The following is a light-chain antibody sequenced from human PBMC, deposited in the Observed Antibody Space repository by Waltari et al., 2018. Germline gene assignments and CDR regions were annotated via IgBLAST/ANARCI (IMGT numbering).Light chain of an antibody. CDR2: YAS. Sequence: DIVLTQSQATLSLSTGERATLSCMAIHNVSTHLAWYQQKPGQAPRLLIYYASTRATGIPARFSGSGSGTYFSLTISTLEPEDFAIYYCHQRSARDTFGQGTRLEIK. CDR3: HQRSARDT. J-gene: IGKJ5*01. CDR1: HNVSTH. V-gene: IGKV3-11*01.